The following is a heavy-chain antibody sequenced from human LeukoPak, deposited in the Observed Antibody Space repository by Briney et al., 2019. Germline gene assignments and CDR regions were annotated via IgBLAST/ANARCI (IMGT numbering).Heavy chain of an antibody. D-gene: IGHD3-3*01. CDR1: GGSISSSNW. CDR3: ARSGAYDFWGHMYYYYYYMDV. V-gene: IGHV4-4*02. Sequence: SETLSLTCAVSGGSISSSNWWSWVRQPPGKGLEWIGEIYHSGSTNYNPSLKSRVTISVDKSKNQFSLKLSSVTAADTAVYYCARSGAYDFWGHMYYYYYYMDVWGKGTTVTVSS. CDR2: IYHSGST. J-gene: IGHJ6*03.